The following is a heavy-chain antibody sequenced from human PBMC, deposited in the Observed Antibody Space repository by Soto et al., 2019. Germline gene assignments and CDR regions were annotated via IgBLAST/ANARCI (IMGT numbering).Heavy chain of an antibody. D-gene: IGHD3-16*02. J-gene: IGHJ6*02. CDR3: ASGKPATFGGVIVYYYYAMDV. CDR2: FIPMSGTA. V-gene: IGHV1-69*13. CDR1: GGTLNKYG. Sequence: SVRVSCKASGGTLNKYGISWVRQAPGQGLEWMGDFIPMSGTANYAQKFQGRVTITADESTSTAYMDLSSLRSEDTAVYYCASGKPATFGGVIVYYYYAMDVWGQGTTVTVSS.